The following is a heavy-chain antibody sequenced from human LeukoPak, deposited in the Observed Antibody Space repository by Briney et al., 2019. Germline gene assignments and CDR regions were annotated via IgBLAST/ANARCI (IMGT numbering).Heavy chain of an antibody. V-gene: IGHV4-34*01. D-gene: IGHD6-6*01. CDR2: INHSGST. Sequence: PSETLSLTCAVYGGSFSGYYWSWIRQPPGKGLEWIGEINHSGSTNYNPSLKSRVTISVDTSKNQFSLKLSSVTAADTAVYYCARLRRQLAPHDAFDIWGQGTMVTVSS. CDR1: GGSFSGYY. J-gene: IGHJ3*02. CDR3: ARLRRQLAPHDAFDI.